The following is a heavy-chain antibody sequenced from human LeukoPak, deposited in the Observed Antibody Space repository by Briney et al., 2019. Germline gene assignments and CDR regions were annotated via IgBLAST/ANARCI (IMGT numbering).Heavy chain of an antibody. Sequence: PSQTLSLTCTVSGASISSGYFYWSWFRQHPGKGLEWIGYIHHGGNTYYHPSLKSRLFISIDTSQNQFSLRLSSVTAADTAVYFCARVFGDSAFSATEPDAFDLWGQGTMVAVSS. D-gene: IGHD1-14*01. J-gene: IGHJ3*01. CDR2: IHHGGNT. CDR1: GASISSGYFY. V-gene: IGHV4-30-4*01. CDR3: ARVFGDSAFSATEPDAFDL.